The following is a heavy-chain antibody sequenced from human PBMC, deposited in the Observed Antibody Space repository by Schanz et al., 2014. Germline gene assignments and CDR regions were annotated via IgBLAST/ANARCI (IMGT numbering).Heavy chain of an antibody. J-gene: IGHJ3*01. V-gene: IGHV3-23*04. D-gene: IGHD3-16*01. Sequence: EVQLVESGGGLVEPGGSLRLSCAASGFAFSSFALSWVRQSPGKGLEWVSAISANDYDTYYAASVRGRFTISRDNSKNTVYLQMNSLRSEDTAVYYCTRDRGALINHNDALDLWGQGTMVSVSS. CDR3: TRDRGALINHNDALDL. CDR2: ISANDYDT. CDR1: GFAFSSFA.